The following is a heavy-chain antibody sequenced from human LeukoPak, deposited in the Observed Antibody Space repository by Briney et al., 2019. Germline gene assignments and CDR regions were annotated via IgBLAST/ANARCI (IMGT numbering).Heavy chain of an antibody. V-gene: IGHV3-33*01. D-gene: IGHD3-10*01. J-gene: IGHJ4*02. CDR2: IWYDGSTK. CDR1: GFNFSNYA. CDR3: VRDSGFGELVTYYFDY. Sequence: GGSLRLSCAASGFNFSNYAMHWVRQVPGKGLEWVAVIWYDGSTKFYANYVKGRFTVSRDNSKNTLYLQMNILRPEDTAIYYCVRDSGFGELVTYYFDYWGQGTLVTVSS.